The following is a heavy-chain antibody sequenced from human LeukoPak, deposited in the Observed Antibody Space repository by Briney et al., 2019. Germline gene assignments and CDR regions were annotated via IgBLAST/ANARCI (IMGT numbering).Heavy chain of an antibody. V-gene: IGHV3-74*01. CDR3: ARDKETATTADLGY. Sequence: PGGSLRLSCAASGFTFSSYWMHWVRQAPGKGLVWVSRINSDGSRTNNADSVKGRFTISRDNAKNMLYLQMNSPRAEDTAVYYCARDKETATTADLGYWGQGTLVTVSS. J-gene: IGHJ4*02. D-gene: IGHD5-24*01. CDR2: INSDGSRT. CDR1: GFTFSSYW.